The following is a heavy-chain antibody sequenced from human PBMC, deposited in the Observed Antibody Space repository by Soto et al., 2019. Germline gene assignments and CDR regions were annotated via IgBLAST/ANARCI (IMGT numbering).Heavy chain of an antibody. Sequence: EVQLVESGGGLVKPGGSLRLSCAASGFTFRSYSMNWVRQAPGKGLEWVSSISSSSSYIYYADSVKGRFTISRDNAKNSLYLQMNSLRAEDTAVYYCARVGAQYYFDYWGQGTLVTVSS. V-gene: IGHV3-21*01. J-gene: IGHJ4*02. CDR2: ISSSSSYI. CDR3: ARVGAQYYFDY. CDR1: GFTFRSYS.